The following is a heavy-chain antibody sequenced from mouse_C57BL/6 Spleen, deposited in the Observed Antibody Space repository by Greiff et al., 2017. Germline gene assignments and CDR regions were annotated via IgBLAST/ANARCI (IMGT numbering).Heavy chain of an antibody. CDR2: INYDGSST. J-gene: IGHJ4*01. CDR1: GFTFSDYY. V-gene: IGHV5-16*01. Sequence: EVKLMESEGGLVQPGSSMKLSCTASGFTFSDYYMAWVRQVPEKGLEWVANINYDGSSTYYLDSLKSRFIISRDNAKNILYLQMSSLKSEDTATYYFARDYDYDGHYAMDYWGQGTSVTVSS. CDR3: ARDYDYDGHYAMDY. D-gene: IGHD2-4*01.